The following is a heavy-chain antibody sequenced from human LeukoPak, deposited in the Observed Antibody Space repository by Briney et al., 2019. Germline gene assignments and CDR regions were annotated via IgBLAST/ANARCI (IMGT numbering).Heavy chain of an antibody. Sequence: SETLSLTCTVSGGSIYSYYWSWFRQPPGKGLEWIGYIYTTGSTNYDPSLMSRVTISIDTSKGQFSLKLSSVTAADTAVYYCARHGYYYYMDVWGKGTTVTVSS. J-gene: IGHJ6*03. CDR2: IYTTGST. CDR3: ARHGYYYYMDV. CDR1: GGSIYSYY. V-gene: IGHV4-4*09.